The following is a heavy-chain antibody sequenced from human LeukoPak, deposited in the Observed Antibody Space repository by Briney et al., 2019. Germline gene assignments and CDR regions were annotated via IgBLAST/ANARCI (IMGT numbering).Heavy chain of an antibody. CDR2: MNPNSGNT. CDR1: GYTFTSYD. V-gene: IGHV1-8*01. Sequence: ASVKVSCKASGYTFTSYDINWVRQATGQGLEWMGWMNPNSGNTGYAQKFQGRVTMTRNTSISTAYMELSSLRSEDTAVYYCARGDSSSWFQGYYYGMDVWGQGTTVTVSS. D-gene: IGHD6-13*01. CDR3: ARGDSSSWFQGYYYGMDV. J-gene: IGHJ6*02.